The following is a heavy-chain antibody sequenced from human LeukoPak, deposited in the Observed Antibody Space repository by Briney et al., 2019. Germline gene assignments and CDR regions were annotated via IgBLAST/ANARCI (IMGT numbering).Heavy chain of an antibody. J-gene: IGHJ5*02. CDR3: ARDNSVEDTAWWFDP. Sequence: ASVKVSCKASGYTFTSYYMHWVRQAPGQGLEWMGIINPSGGSTSCAQKFQGRVTMTRDMSTSTDYMELSSLRSEDTAVYYCARDNSVEDTAWWFDPWGQGTLVTVSS. V-gene: IGHV1-46*01. CDR2: INPSGGST. CDR1: GYTFTSYY. D-gene: IGHD4-23*01.